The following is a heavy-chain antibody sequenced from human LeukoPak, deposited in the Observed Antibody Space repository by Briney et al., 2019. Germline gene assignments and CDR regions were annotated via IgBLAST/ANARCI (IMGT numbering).Heavy chain of an antibody. CDR2: IKPNNGDT. D-gene: IGHD4-17*01. J-gene: IGHJ4*02. CDR3: ARVLSAVTSTFDY. V-gene: IGHV1-2*02. Sequence: ASVKVSCKASGYSFTHHNVHWVRPAPGQALEWMGWIKPNNGDTKFSQKFQDTVTLTSDTSIDTAYMEMSGLTSDDTANYYGARVLSAVTSTFDYWGQGTLVTVSS. CDR1: GYSFTHHN.